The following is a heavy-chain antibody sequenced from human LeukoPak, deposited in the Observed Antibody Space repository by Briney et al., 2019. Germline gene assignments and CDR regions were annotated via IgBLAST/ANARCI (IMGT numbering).Heavy chain of an antibody. V-gene: IGHV1-2*02. CDR1: GYTFTDYY. D-gene: IGHD2/OR15-2a*01. CDR2: INPKSGDT. J-gene: IGHJ4*02. Sequence: ASVKVSCKASGYTFTDYYMHWVRQAPGQGLEWMGWINPKSGDTNYAQKFQGRVTMTSDTSISTAYMEVSRLRSDDTAVYHCARGGIIKTFDYWGQGTLVTVSS. CDR3: ARGGIIKTFDY.